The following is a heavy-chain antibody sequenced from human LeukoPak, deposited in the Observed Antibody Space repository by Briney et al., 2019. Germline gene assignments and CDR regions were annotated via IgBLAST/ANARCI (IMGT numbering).Heavy chain of an antibody. J-gene: IGHJ4*02. CDR3: ARDRSYAPTSTPNCSSTSCYTNFWTVDLDY. CDR2: ISAYNGNT. CDR1: GYTFNSYG. D-gene: IGHD2-2*02. V-gene: IGHV1-18*01. Sequence: ASVRVSCKASGYTFNSYGISWVRQAPGQGLEWMGWISAYNGNTNYAQKLQGRFTMTTDTSTSTAYMELRSLRSDDTAVYYCARDRSYAPTSTPNCSSTSCYTNFWTVDLDYWGQGTLVTVSS.